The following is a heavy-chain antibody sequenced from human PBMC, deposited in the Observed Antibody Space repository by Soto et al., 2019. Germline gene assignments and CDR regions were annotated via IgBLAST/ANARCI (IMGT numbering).Heavy chain of an antibody. Sequence: PGGSLRLSCSASAFAFTDCAMRWVRHAPGKGLGWVSSMSCHCDIIGYADSVKGRFTISRDNAKNSLYLQMNSLRAEDTAVYYCARVPDLDYCSKTSCLYYFDYWGQGALVTVSS. V-gene: IGHV3-9*01. CDR1: AFAFTDCA. J-gene: IGHJ4*02. D-gene: IGHD2-2*01. CDR2: MSCHCDII. CDR3: ARVPDLDYCSKTSCLYYFDY.